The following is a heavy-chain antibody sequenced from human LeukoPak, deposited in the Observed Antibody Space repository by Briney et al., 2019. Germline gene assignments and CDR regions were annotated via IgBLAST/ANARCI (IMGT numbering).Heavy chain of an antibody. CDR2: VSGSGGST. Sequence: GGSLRLSCAASGFTFSSYAMSWVRQAPGKGLEWVSAVSGSGGSTYYADSVKGRFTISRDNSKNTLYLQMNSLRAEDTAVYYRAVTRRVVVANGMLDYWGQGTLVTVSS. CDR1: GFTFSSYA. D-gene: IGHD3-22*01. CDR3: AVTRRVVVANGMLDY. V-gene: IGHV3-23*01. J-gene: IGHJ4*02.